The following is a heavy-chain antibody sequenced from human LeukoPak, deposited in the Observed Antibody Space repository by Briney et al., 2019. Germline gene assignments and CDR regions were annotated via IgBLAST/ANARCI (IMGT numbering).Heavy chain of an antibody. D-gene: IGHD3-22*01. CDR1: GYTFTGYY. J-gene: IGHJ3*02. CDR2: INPNSGGT. Sequence: ASVKVSCKASGYTFTGYYMHWVRQAPGQGLEWMGWINPNSGGTNYAQKFQGRVTMTRDTSISTAYMELSRLRSDDAAVYYCARVSNSSGYYYRAFDIWGQGTMVTVSS. V-gene: IGHV1-2*02. CDR3: ARVSNSSGYYYRAFDI.